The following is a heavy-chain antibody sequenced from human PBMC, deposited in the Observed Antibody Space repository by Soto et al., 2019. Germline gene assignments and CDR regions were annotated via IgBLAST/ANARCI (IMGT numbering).Heavy chain of an antibody. D-gene: IGHD4-4*01. CDR3: ARDQPDYTQGSPSPMEV. J-gene: IGHJ6*02. Sequence: SGEASCKASGGTFSRSAVSWVRQAAGQGLDWMGGIIPFLGTANYAQKFQGRVTITADISTSTTYMELSSLTSDDTAVYFCARDQPDYTQGSPSPMEVWGQGTTVTVS. V-gene: IGHV1-69*06. CDR2: IIPFLGTA. CDR1: GGTFSRSA.